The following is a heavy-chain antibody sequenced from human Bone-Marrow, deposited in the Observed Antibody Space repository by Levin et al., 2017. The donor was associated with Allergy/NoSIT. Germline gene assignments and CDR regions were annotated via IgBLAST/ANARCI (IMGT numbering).Heavy chain of an antibody. Sequence: GGSLRLSCAASGFIFSSNTMSWVRQAPGKGLEWVSAISGSGVHTYYADPVRGRFAISRDNAENTLYLQLDSLRADDTAVYYCARHSGSASSWPIDYWGQGALVTVSS. CDR2: ISGSGVHT. CDR1: GFIFSSNT. D-gene: IGHD6-13*01. J-gene: IGHJ4*02. V-gene: IGHV3-23*01. CDR3: ARHSGSASSWPIDY.